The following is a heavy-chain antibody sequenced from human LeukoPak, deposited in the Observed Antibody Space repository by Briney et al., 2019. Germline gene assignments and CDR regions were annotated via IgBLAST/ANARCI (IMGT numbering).Heavy chain of an antibody. Sequence: ASVKVSCKASGYTFTDYYTHWVRQAPGQGLEWMGWIRSSSGGTNYAQKFQGRVTMTRDTSISTAYMELSSLRSDDTAVYYCARDSVAAAGLSFDCWGQGTLVTVSS. V-gene: IGHV1-2*02. D-gene: IGHD6-13*01. CDR1: GYTFTDYY. CDR3: ARDSVAAAGLSFDC. J-gene: IGHJ4*02. CDR2: IRSSSGGT.